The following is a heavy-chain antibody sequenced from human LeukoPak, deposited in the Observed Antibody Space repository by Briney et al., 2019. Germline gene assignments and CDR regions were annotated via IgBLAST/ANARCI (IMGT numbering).Heavy chain of an antibody. J-gene: IGHJ4*02. V-gene: IGHV3-11*06. CDR2: ISSSSSYT. CDR3: ARTGRRGYSYGKNYYFDY. D-gene: IGHD5-18*01. CDR1: GFTFSDYY. Sequence: KPGGSPRLSCAASGFTFSDYYMSWTRHAPGKGLEWVSYISSSSSYTNYADSVKGRFTISRDNAKNSLYLQMNSLRAEDTAVNYCARTGRRGYSYGKNYYFDYWGQGTLVTVSS.